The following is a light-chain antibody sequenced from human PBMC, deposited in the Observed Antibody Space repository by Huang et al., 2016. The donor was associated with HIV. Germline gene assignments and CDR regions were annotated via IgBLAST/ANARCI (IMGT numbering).Light chain of an antibody. CDR1: QSLFFSFNKRSY. Sequence: DIVMTQSPDSLAVSLGERATINCRSSQSLFFSFNKRSYLAWYQKKPGHPPKLVISWAAARESGVPDRFSGSGSETHFTLTISSLQAEDVAVYYCQQYYHNPLTFGGGTKVEI. J-gene: IGKJ4*01. V-gene: IGKV4-1*01. CDR2: WAA. CDR3: QQYYHNPLT.